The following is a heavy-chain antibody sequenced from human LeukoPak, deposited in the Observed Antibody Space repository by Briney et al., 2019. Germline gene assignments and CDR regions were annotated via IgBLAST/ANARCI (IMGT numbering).Heavy chain of an antibody. D-gene: IGHD5-12*01. CDR3: ARQGRGYSGYDSPWYFAL. CDR1: GYSFTNYW. Sequence: GESLRISCKGSGYSFTNYWINWVRQMPGKDLEWMGRIDPSDSYTNYSPSFQGHVTISADKSISTAYLQWSSLKASDTAMYYCARQGRGYSGYDSPWYFALWGRGTLVTVSS. J-gene: IGHJ2*01. CDR2: IDPSDSYT. V-gene: IGHV5-10-1*01.